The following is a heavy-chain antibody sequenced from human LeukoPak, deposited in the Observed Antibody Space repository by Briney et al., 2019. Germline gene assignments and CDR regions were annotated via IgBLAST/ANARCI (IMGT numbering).Heavy chain of an antibody. CDR1: GYTFTNYW. V-gene: IGHV5-51*01. D-gene: IGHD3-22*01. Sequence: GESLKISCKGSGYTFTNYWIGWVRQMPGKGLEFMGIIYPGDSDTRYSPSSQGQVTISVDKSINTAYLQWSSLKASDSAMYYCAGGSGYDFDYWGQGTLVTVSS. J-gene: IGHJ4*02. CDR2: IYPGDSDT. CDR3: AGGSGYDFDY.